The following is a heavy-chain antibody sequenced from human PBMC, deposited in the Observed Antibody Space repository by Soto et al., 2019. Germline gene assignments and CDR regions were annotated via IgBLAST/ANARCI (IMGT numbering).Heavy chain of an antibody. CDR1: GFTFSSYW. D-gene: IGHD6-13*01. CDR3: ASGEYRAAAGIYYYYGMDV. Sequence: GGSLRLSCAASGFTFSSYWMSWVRQAPGKGLEWVANIKQDGSEKYYVDSVKGRFTISRDNAKNSLYLQMNSLRAEDTAVYYCASGEYRAAAGIYYYYGMDVWGQGTTVTVSS. J-gene: IGHJ6*02. CDR2: IKQDGSEK. V-gene: IGHV3-7*01.